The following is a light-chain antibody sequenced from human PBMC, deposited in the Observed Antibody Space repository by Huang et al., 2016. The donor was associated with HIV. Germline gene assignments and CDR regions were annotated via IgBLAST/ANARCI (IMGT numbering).Light chain of an antibody. CDR3: LQYNNWPRT. CDR2: DAS. J-gene: IGKJ2*01. Sequence: ERVMTQSPDTLSVSPGERATLTCRASQYISTNLAWYQPKPGQAPRLLIYDASTRVSDIPARFSGSGSGTEFTLAISSLQSEDFAVYYCLQYNNWPRTFGQGTKLEIK. V-gene: IGKV3-15*01. CDR1: QYISTN.